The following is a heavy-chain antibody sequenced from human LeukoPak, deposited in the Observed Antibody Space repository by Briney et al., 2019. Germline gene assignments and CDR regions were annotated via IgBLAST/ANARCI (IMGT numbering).Heavy chain of an antibody. D-gene: IGHD3-10*01. J-gene: IGHJ4*02. Sequence: LSLTCAVYGGSFSGYYWSWIRQAPGKGLEWVSYISRGGRTTDYADSVKGRFTISRDNARNSLYLQMNSLRAEDTAVYYCARVVYGSGSYYNDWGQGTLVTVSS. CDR2: ISRGGRTT. V-gene: IGHV3-11*04. CDR3: ARVVYGSGSYYND. CDR1: GGSFSGYY.